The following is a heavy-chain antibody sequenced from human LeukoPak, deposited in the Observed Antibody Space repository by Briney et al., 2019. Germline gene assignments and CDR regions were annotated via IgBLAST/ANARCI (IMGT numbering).Heavy chain of an antibody. CDR1: GFTFSNYA. J-gene: IGHJ4*01. CDR3: AKSLAARWVIYY. CDR2: ITDSGGST. V-gene: IGHV3-23*01. Sequence: PGGSLRLSCAASGFTFSNYAMNWVRQAPGKGLEWVSGITDSGGSTYYADSVKGRFTISRDNSENTLYLQMNTLRAEDTAIYFCAKSLAARWVIYYCGPETLVTVSS. D-gene: IGHD6-25*01.